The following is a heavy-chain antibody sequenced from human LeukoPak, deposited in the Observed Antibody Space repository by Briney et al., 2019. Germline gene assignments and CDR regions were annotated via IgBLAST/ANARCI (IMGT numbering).Heavy chain of an antibody. V-gene: IGHV3-13*01. Sequence: GGSLRLSCAASGFTFSSYDMHWVRQATGKGLEWVSAIGTAGDTYYPGSVKGRFTISRENAKNSLYLQMNSLRDGDTAVYYCARGKTFGGVVDVWGKGATVTVSS. D-gene: IGHD3-16*01. J-gene: IGHJ6*04. CDR2: IGTAGDT. CDR1: GFTFSSYD. CDR3: ARGKTFGGVVDV.